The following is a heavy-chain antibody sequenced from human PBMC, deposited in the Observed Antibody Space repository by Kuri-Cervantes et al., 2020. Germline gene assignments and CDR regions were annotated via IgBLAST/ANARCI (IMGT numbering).Heavy chain of an antibody. D-gene: IGHD3-22*01. J-gene: IGHJ4*02. CDR3: ARSSYDSSGYYYLGLDY. Sequence: GGSLRLSCAASGFTFSSYGMHWVRQAPGKGLEWVAVIWYDGSNKYYADSVKGRFTISRDNSKNTLYLQMNSLRAEDTAVYYCARSSYDSSGYYYLGLDYWGQGTLVTVSS. V-gene: IGHV3-33*01. CDR1: GFTFSSYG. CDR2: IWYDGSNK.